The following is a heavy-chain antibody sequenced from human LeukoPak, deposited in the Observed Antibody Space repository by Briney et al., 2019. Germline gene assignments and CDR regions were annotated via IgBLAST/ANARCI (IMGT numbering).Heavy chain of an antibody. D-gene: IGHD6-13*01. CDR1: GFTFSSYG. Sequence: GGSLRLSCTASGFTFSSYGMHWVRQAPGKGLEWVAFIRYDGSNKYYADSVKGRFTISRDNSKNTLYLQMNSLRAEDTAVYYCARSIAAAALVDYWGQGTLVTVSS. J-gene: IGHJ4*02. CDR3: ARSIAAAALVDY. V-gene: IGHV3-30*02. CDR2: IRYDGSNK.